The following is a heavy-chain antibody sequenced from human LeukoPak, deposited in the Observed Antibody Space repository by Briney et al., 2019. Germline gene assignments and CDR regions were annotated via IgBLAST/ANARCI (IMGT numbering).Heavy chain of an antibody. V-gene: IGHV3-23*01. CDR1: GFTFSSYA. J-gene: IGHJ6*04. CDR3: ARDEKGRYYMDV. CDR2: ISGSGGST. D-gene: IGHD2-21*01. Sequence: GGSLRLSCAASGFTFSSYAMSWVRQAPGKGLEWVSAISGSGGSTYYADSVQGRFTISRDNSKNTLFLQMNNLRAEDTAIYYCARDEKGRYYMDVWGKGTTVIISS.